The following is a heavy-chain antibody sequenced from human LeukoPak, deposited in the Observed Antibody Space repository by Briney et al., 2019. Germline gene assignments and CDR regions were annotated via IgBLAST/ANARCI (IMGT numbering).Heavy chain of an antibody. V-gene: IGHV4-4*07. CDR1: GGSISSYS. CDR2: IYTSGST. CDR3: ARVGVAAGFDY. Sequence: PSETLSLTCTASGGSISSYSWSWIRQPAGKGLEWIGRIYTSGSTNYNPSPKNRVTMSVDTLKNQFSLKLSSVTAADTAVYYCARVGVAAGFDYWGQGTLVTVSS. D-gene: IGHD6-13*01. J-gene: IGHJ4*02.